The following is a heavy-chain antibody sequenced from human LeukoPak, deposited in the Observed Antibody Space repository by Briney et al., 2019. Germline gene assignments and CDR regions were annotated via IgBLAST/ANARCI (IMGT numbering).Heavy chain of an antibody. V-gene: IGHV5-51*01. Sequence: GESLKISCKGSGYSFPSYWIAWVRQMPGKGLEWMGIIYPGDSDTRYSPSFQGQVTISADKSISTAYLQWSSLKASDTAIYYCASRRGPYYYYMDVWGKGTTVTISS. CDR2: IYPGDSDT. D-gene: IGHD3-10*01. J-gene: IGHJ6*03. CDR1: GYSFPSYW. CDR3: ASRRGPYYYYMDV.